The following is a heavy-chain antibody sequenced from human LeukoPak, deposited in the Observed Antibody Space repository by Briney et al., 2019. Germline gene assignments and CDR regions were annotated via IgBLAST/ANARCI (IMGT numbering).Heavy chain of an antibody. CDR2: IYYSGST. J-gene: IGHJ4*02. V-gene: IGHV4-31*03. CDR3: ARGRRDGYNFSGVAGGPIIHFDY. D-gene: IGHD5-12*01. CDR1: GGSISSGGYY. Sequence: PSETLSLTCTVSGGSISSGGYYWSWIRQHPGKGLEWIGYIYYSGSTYYNPSLKSRVTISVDTSKNQFSLKLSSVTAADTAVYYCARGRRDGYNFSGVAGGPIIHFDYWGQGTLVTVSS.